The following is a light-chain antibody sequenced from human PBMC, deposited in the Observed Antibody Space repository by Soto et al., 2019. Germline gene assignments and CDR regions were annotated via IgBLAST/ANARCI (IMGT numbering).Light chain of an antibody. CDR1: SSDVGGYNS. J-gene: IGLJ2*01. Sequence: QSVLTQPASASGSPGQSITISCTGTSSDVGGYNSVSWYQQPPGKAPKLMIYDVSNRPSGVSNRFSASKSGNTASLTISGLQAEDEADYYCASYTSSSPGVFGGGTKVTVL. CDR3: ASYTSSSPGV. CDR2: DVS. V-gene: IGLV2-14*01.